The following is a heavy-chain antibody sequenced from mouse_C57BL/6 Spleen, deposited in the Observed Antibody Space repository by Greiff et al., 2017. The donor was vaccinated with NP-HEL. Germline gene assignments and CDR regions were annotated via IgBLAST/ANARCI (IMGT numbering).Heavy chain of an antibody. CDR3: ARKDYGSSWVDY. CDR1: GYTFTDYY. D-gene: IGHD1-1*01. J-gene: IGHJ2*01. V-gene: IGHV1-19*01. CDR2: INPYNGGT. Sequence: EVQLQQSGPVLVKPGASVKMSCKASGYTFTDYYMNWVKQSHGKSLEWIGVINPYNGGTSYNQKFKGKATLTVDKSSSTAYMELNSLTSEDCAVYYCARKDYGSSWVDYWGQGTTLTVSS.